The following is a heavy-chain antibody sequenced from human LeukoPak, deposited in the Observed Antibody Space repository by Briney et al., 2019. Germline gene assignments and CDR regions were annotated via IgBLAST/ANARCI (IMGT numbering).Heavy chain of an antibody. J-gene: IGHJ4*02. Sequence: GGSLRLSCAASGFTVSSNYMSWVRHAPGKGLEWVSVIYSGGSTYYADSVKGRFTISRDNSKNTLYLQMNSLRAEDTAVYYCARDTGPFFYFDYWGQGTLVTVSS. D-gene: IGHD1-14*01. CDR2: IYSGGST. V-gene: IGHV3-66*01. CDR1: GFTVSSNY. CDR3: ARDTGPFFYFDY.